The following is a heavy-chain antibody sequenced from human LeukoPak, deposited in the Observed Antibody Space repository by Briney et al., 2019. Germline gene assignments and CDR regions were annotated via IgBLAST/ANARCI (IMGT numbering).Heavy chain of an antibody. CDR3: ARLNWNYDYYYYGMDV. CDR2: IDPSDSYT. J-gene: IGHJ6*02. V-gene: IGHV5-10-1*01. Sequence: GESLKISCKGSGYSFTSYRISWVRQMPGKGLEWMGRIDPSDSYTNYSPSFQGHVTISADKSISTAYLQWSSLKASDTAMYYCARLNWNYDYYYYGMDVWGQGTTVTVSS. CDR1: GYSFTSYR. D-gene: IGHD1-7*01.